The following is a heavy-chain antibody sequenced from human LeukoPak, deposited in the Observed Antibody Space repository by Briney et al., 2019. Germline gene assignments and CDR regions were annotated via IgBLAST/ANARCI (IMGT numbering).Heavy chain of an antibody. Sequence: PSETLSLTCTVSGGSISSYYWSWIWQPPGKGLEWIGYIYYSGSTNYNPSLKSRVTISVDTSKNQFSLKLRSVTAADTAVYYCARASRGGFLFDYWGQGTLVTVSS. D-gene: IGHD3-10*01. CDR3: ARASRGGFLFDY. J-gene: IGHJ4*02. CDR1: GGSISSYY. CDR2: IYYSGST. V-gene: IGHV4-59*01.